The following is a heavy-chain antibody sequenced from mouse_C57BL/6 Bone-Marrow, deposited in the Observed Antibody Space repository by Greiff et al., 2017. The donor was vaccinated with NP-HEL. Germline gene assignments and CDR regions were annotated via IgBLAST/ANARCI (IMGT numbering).Heavy chain of an antibody. CDR2: ISSGSSTI. J-gene: IGHJ4*01. Sequence: EVKLMESGGGLVKPGGSLKLSCAASGFTFSDYGMHWVRQAPEKGLEWVAYISSGSSTIYYADTVKGRFTISRDNAKNTLFLRMTSLRSEDTAMYYCARDYYGSTHYYAMDYWGQGTSVTVSS. CDR1: GFTFSDYG. V-gene: IGHV5-17*01. D-gene: IGHD1-1*01. CDR3: ARDYYGSTHYYAMDY.